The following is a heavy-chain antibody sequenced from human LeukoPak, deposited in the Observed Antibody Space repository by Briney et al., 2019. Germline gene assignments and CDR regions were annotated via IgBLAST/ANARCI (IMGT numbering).Heavy chain of an antibody. CDR3: ARRPYYYDSSGYYHPYAFDI. CDR2: IYPGDSDT. Sequence: GESLKISCKGSGYSFTSYWIGWVRQMPGKGLESMGIIYPGDSDTRYSPSFQGQVTISADKSISTAYLQWSSLKASDTAMYYCARRPYYYDSSGYYHPYAFDIWGQGTMVTVSS. D-gene: IGHD3-22*01. CDR1: GYSFTSYW. V-gene: IGHV5-51*01. J-gene: IGHJ3*02.